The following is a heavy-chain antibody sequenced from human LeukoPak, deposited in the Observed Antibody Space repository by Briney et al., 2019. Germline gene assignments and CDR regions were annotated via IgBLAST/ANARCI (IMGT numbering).Heavy chain of an antibody. D-gene: IGHD6-13*01. CDR1: GYTFTSYY. V-gene: IGHV1-46*01. Sequence: GGSLRLSCAASGYTFTSYYMHWVRQAPGQGLEWMGIINPSGGSTSYAQKFQGRVTMTRDTSTSTVYMELSSLRSEDTAVYYCARAAADHFDYWGQGTLVTVSS. CDR3: ARAAADHFDY. J-gene: IGHJ4*02. CDR2: INPSGGST.